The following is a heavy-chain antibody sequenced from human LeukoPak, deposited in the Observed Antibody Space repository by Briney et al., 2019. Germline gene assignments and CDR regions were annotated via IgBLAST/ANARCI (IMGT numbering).Heavy chain of an antibody. D-gene: IGHD3-16*01. J-gene: IGHJ4*02. CDR2: ITPNSGGT. CDR3: AREGLGELTLDY. Sequence: GASVKVSCKASGYTFTAYYVHWVRQAPGQGLEWMGWITPNSGGTKYAQKFQGRVTMTRDTSISTAYMELSGLRSDDTAVYYCAREGLGELTLDYWGQGTLVTVSS. V-gene: IGHV1-2*02. CDR1: GYTFTAYY.